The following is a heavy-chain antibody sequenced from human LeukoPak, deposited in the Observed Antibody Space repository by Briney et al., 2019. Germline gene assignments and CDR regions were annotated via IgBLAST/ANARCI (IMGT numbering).Heavy chain of an antibody. CDR1: GGTFSSYA. J-gene: IGHJ3*02. CDR2: IIPIFGTA. CDR3: AREGGYCSSTSCSGPDDAFDI. V-gene: IGHV1-69*05. D-gene: IGHD2-2*01. Sequence: SVKVSCRASGGTFSSYAISWVRQAPGQGLEWMGGIIPIFGTANYAQKFQGRVTITTDESTSTAYMELSSLRSEDTAVYYCAREGGYCSSTSCSGPDDAFDIWGQGTMVTVSS.